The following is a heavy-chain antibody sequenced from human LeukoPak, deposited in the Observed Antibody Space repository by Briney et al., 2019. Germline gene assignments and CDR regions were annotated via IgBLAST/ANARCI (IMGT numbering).Heavy chain of an antibody. CDR3: AKESADYGVDHYFDY. CDR1: GFTFSSYG. V-gene: IGHV3-30*18. Sequence: GGSLRLSCAASGFTFSSYGMHWVRQAPGKGLEWVAVISYDGSSKYYADSVKGRFTISRDNSRNTLYLQMNSLRAEDTAVYYCAKESADYGVDHYFDYWGQGTLVTVSS. D-gene: IGHD4-17*01. CDR2: ISYDGSSK. J-gene: IGHJ4*02.